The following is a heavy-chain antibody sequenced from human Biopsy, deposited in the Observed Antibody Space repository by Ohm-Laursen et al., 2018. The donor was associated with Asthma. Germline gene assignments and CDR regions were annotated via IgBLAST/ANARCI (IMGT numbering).Heavy chain of an antibody. Sequence: TLSLTCAVSGGSISSGGYSWSWIRQPPGKGLEWIGYIYHSGSTYYNPSLKSRVTISVDRSKNQFSLKLSSVTAADTAVYYCARVKDGYNFDYWGQGTLVIVSS. CDR1: GGSISSGGYS. D-gene: IGHD5-24*01. J-gene: IGHJ4*02. CDR3: ARVKDGYNFDY. V-gene: IGHV4-30-2*01. CDR2: IYHSGST.